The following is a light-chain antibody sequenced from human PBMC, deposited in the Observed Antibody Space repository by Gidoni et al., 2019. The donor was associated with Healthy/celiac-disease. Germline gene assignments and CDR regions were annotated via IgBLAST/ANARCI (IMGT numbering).Light chain of an antibody. CDR3: QQSYSTPYT. V-gene: IGKV1-39*01. J-gene: IGKJ2*01. CDR2: AAS. CDR1: QSISSY. Sequence: IQVTQSPSSLSASVGDRVTITCRASQSISSYLNWYQQKPGKAPKLLIYAASSLQSGVPSRFSGNGSGTDFTLTISSLQPEDFATYYCQQSYSTPYTFGQGTKLEIK.